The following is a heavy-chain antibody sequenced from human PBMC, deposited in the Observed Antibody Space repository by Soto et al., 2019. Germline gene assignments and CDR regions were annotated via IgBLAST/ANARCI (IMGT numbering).Heavy chain of an antibody. D-gene: IGHD2-2*02. CDR3: TRHAIIPKLQYGMDV. CDR1: GGSVSGYY. V-gene: IGHV4-59*02. J-gene: IGHJ6*02. Sequence: SETLSLTCTVSGGSVSGYYWSWIRQSPGKGLEWLGYIFYAGNTLYNPSVQSRVTISVDTSKNQFSLKLRSVTAADTAVHYCTRHAIIPKLQYGMDVWGQGTTVTVSS. CDR2: IFYAGNT.